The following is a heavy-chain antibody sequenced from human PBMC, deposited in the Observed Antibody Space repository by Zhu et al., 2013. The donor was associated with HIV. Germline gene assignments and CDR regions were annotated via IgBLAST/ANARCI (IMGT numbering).Heavy chain of an antibody. CDR1: GYTFSSYY. Sequence: QVQLVQSGAEVKKPGASVRVSCKASGYTFSSYYMYWVRQAPGQGLEWMGIINPSGGSTSYAQKFQGRVTMTRDTSTSTVYMELSSLRSEDTAVYYCARGGTAHPTYCGGDCYSFCEYWGQGTLVTVSS. V-gene: IGHV1-46*01. D-gene: IGHD2-21*02. CDR3: ARGGTAHPTYCGGDCYSFCEY. CDR2: INPSGGST. J-gene: IGHJ4*02.